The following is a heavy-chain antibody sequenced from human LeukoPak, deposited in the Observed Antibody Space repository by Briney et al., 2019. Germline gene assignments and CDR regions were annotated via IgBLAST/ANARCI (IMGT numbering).Heavy chain of an antibody. Sequence: ASETLSLTCAVSGGSISSSNWWSWVRQPPGKGLEWIGEIYHSGSTNYNPSLKSRVTISVDKSKNQFSLKLSSVTAADTAVYYCARRDSSGYYFKDMDYWGQGTLVTVPS. V-gene: IGHV4-4*02. J-gene: IGHJ4*02. D-gene: IGHD3-22*01. CDR2: IYHSGST. CDR1: GGSISSSNW. CDR3: ARRDSSGYYFKDMDY.